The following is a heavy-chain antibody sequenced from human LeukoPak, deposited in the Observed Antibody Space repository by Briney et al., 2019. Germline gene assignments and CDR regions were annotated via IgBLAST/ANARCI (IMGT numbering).Heavy chain of an antibody. D-gene: IGHD3-22*01. CDR1: GGTFSSYA. Sequence: ASVKVSCKASGGTFSSYAISWVRQAPGQGLEWMGRIIPILGIANYAQKLQGRVTITADKSPSKADMELSRLRSEDTGVYYCAREDYYDSSRKSWFDPWGKGTLVTVSS. CDR2: IIPILGIA. V-gene: IGHV1-69*04. CDR3: AREDYYDSSRKSWFDP. J-gene: IGHJ5*02.